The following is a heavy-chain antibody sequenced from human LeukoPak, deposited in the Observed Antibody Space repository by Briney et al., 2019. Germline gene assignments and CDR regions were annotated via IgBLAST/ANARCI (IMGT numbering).Heavy chain of an antibody. D-gene: IGHD3-10*01. CDR1: GFTVSSNY. V-gene: IGHV3-66*01. J-gene: IGHJ2*01. CDR3: ARGAGTKGWYFGL. Sequence: GGSLRLSCAASGFTVSSNYMSWVRQAPGKGLEWVSVIYSGGSTYYADSVKGRFTISRDNSKNTLYLQMNSLRAEDTPVYYCARGAGTKGWYFGLWGRGTLVTVSS. CDR2: IYSGGST.